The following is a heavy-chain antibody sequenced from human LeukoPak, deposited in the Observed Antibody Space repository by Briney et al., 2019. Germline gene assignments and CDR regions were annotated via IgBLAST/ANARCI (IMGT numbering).Heavy chain of an antibody. J-gene: IGHJ4*02. CDR3: ARNMGGAGYFDY. D-gene: IGHD1-26*01. Sequence: GGSLRLSCAASGLTFSRDWMSWLRQAPGKGLEWVANIKHDGSETAYVGSVRGRFTISRDNAKNSLYLQMNSLRAEDTAVYYCARNMGGAGYFDYWAQETLVTVPS. V-gene: IGHV3-7*01. CDR1: GLTFSRDW. CDR2: IKHDGSET.